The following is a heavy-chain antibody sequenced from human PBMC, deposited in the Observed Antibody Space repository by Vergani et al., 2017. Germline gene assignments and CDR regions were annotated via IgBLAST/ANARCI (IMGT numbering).Heavy chain of an antibody. CDR3: ARDLRGIAAQPLGYFDL. Sequence: QVQLQESGPGLVKPSETLSLTCTVSGGSVSSGSYYWSWIRQPAGKGLEWIGYIYYSGSTNYNPSLKSRVTISVDTSKNQFSLKLSSVTAADTAVYYCARDLRGIAAQPLGYFDLWGRGTLVTVSS. V-gene: IGHV4-61*10. D-gene: IGHD6-13*01. J-gene: IGHJ2*01. CDR1: GGSVSSGSYY. CDR2: IYYSGST.